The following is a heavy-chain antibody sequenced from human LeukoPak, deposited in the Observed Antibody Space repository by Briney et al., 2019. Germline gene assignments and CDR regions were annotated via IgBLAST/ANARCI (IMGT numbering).Heavy chain of an antibody. V-gene: IGHV3-48*04. CDR3: AREPAGTSLDY. D-gene: IGHD1-14*01. J-gene: IGHJ4*02. CDR1: GFTFSNYG. CDR2: ISSSGSTI. Sequence: GGTLRLSCAASGFTFSNYGMSWVRQAPGKGLEWVSYISSSGSTIYYADSVKGRFAISRDNAKNSLYLQMNSLRAEDTAVYYCAREPAGTSLDYWGQGTLVTVSS.